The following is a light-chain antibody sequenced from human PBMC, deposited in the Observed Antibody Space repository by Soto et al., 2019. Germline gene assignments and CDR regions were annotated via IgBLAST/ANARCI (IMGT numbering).Light chain of an antibody. CDR1: QSVSSSY. J-gene: IGKJ1*01. Sequence: EIVLTQSPGTLSLSPGERATLSCRASQSVSSSYLAWYQQKPDQAPRLLIYGASSRATGIPDRFSGSGSGTDFTLTISRLEPKDFAVYYCQQYSSSPWTFGQGTKVEIK. CDR3: QQYSSSPWT. CDR2: GAS. V-gene: IGKV3-20*01.